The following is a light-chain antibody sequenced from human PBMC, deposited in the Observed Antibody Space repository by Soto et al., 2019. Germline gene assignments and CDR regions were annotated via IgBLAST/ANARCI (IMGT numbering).Light chain of an antibody. CDR3: LCYITYPWT. CDR1: QSCRNS. J-gene: IGKJ1*01. CDR2: DAS. Sequence: DIQMTQSPSSLSSSVGDRVTITCRASQSCRNSLAWYQQKAGKAPTLLIYDASTLQSGVPSRFSGSGSGTEFSLTISSLQPEDFATYYCLCYITYPWTFGQGTKVDI. V-gene: IGKV1-5*01.